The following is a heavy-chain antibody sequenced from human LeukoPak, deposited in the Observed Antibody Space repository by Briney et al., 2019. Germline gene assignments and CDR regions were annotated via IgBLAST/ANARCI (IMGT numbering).Heavy chain of an antibody. CDR3: ASRDPCTATICYGLNY. CDR2: ISGSGIRT. J-gene: IGHJ4*02. Sequence: PGGSLRLSCAASGFTFSSHAMSWVRQAPGKGLEWVSTISGSGIRTSYADSVEGRFTISRDSSKNTLSLQMNSLRAEDTAVYYCASRDPCTATICYGLNYWGQGTLVTVSS. V-gene: IGHV3-23*01. CDR1: GFTFSSHA. D-gene: IGHD2-15*01.